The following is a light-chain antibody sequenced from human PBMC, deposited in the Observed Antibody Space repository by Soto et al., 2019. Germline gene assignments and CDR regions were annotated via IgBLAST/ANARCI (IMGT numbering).Light chain of an antibody. Sequence: QSVLTQPASVSGSPGQSVTISCTGTSSDVGTYNYVSWYQQHPGKAPKLMIYEVSNRLSGVSDRFSGSKSGNTASLTISGLQAEDEADYYCSSSTSGTTLYVFGTGTKLTVL. V-gene: IGLV2-14*01. CDR1: SSDVGTYNY. CDR2: EVS. CDR3: SSSTSGTTLYV. J-gene: IGLJ1*01.